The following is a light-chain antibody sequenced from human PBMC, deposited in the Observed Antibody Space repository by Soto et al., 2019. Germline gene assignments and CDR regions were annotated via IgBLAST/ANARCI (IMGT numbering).Light chain of an antibody. J-gene: IGLJ1*01. CDR2: ETS. CDR3: FSFTSTNTHV. CDR1: SSDFGSYKF. Sequence: QSVLTQPASVSGSPGQSVTISCTGTSSDFGSYKFVSWYQHHPGKVPKVIIYETSKRPSGVSDRFSGSKSGNTASLTISGLQAEDEADYYCFSFTSTNTHVFGIGTKFTGL. V-gene: IGLV2-23*01.